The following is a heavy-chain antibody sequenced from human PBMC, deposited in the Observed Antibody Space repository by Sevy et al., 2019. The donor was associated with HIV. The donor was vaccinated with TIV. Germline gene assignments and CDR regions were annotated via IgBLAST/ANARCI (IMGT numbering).Heavy chain of an antibody. Sequence: SETLSLTCTVSGGSISSSSYCWGWIRQPPGKGLEWIGSIYYSGSTYYNPSLKSRVTISVDTSKNQFSLKLSSVTAADTAVYYCARHITAPPLVDTARVFAFDIWGQWTMVTVSS. J-gene: IGHJ3*02. CDR3: ARHITAPPLVDTARVFAFDI. D-gene: IGHD5-18*01. CDR2: IYYSGST. V-gene: IGHV4-39*01. CDR1: GGSISSSSYC.